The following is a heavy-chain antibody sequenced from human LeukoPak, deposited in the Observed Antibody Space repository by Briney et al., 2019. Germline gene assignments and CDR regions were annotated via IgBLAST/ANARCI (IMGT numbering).Heavy chain of an antibody. D-gene: IGHD4-23*01. CDR3: AKAKPPVGGISPYYFDY. Sequence: PGGSLRLSCAASGFTFSSYAMSWVRQAPGKGLEWVSTVSGGGGSTYYADSVKGRFTISRDNSKNTLYLQMNSLRAEDTALYYCAKAKPPVGGISPYYFDYWGQGTLVTVSS. V-gene: IGHV3-23*01. CDR1: GFTFSSYA. CDR2: VSGGGGST. J-gene: IGHJ4*02.